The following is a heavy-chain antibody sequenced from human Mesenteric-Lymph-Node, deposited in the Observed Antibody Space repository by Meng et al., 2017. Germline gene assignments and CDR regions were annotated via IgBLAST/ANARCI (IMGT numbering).Heavy chain of an antibody. Sequence: GGSLRLSCAASGFTFDDYAMHWVRQAPGKGLEWVSLISWDGGSTYYADSVKGRFTISRDNSKNSLYLQMNSLRAEDTALYYCAKDGYCSSTSCYNYYYGMDVWGQGTTVTVSS. CDR3: AKDGYCSSTSCYNYYYGMDV. V-gene: IGHV3-43D*03. CDR1: GFTFDDYA. D-gene: IGHD2-2*01. J-gene: IGHJ6*02. CDR2: ISWDGGST.